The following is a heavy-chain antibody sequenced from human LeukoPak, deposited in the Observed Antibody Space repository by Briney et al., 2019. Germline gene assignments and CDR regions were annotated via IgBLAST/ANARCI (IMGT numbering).Heavy chain of an antibody. Sequence: ASVKVSCKASGYTFTSYGISWVRQAPGQGLEWMGWISAYNGNTNYAQKLQGRVTMTTDTSTSTAYMELRSLRSDDTAVYYCARDGYYDSSGYDYYYYMDVWGKGTTVTVSS. V-gene: IGHV1-18*01. CDR3: ARDGYYDSSGYDYYYYMDV. CDR2: ISAYNGNT. D-gene: IGHD3-22*01. J-gene: IGHJ6*03. CDR1: GYTFTSYG.